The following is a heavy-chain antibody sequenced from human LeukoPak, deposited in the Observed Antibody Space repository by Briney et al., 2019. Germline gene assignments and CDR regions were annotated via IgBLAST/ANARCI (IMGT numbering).Heavy chain of an antibody. CDR3: ARGHRRIAAAGTEGDY. CDR2: INPNSGGT. D-gene: IGHD6-13*01. Sequence: ASVKVSCKASGYTFTYCYMHWVRQAPGQGLAWMEWINPNSGGTNYAQKFQGRVTMPRDTSISTAYMELSSLRSEDTAVYYCARGHRRIAAAGTEGDYWGQGTLVTVSS. CDR1: GYTFTYCY. V-gene: IGHV1-2*02. J-gene: IGHJ4*02.